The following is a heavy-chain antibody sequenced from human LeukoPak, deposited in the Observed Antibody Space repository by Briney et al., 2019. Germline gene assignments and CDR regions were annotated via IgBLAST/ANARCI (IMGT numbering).Heavy chain of an antibody. D-gene: IGHD1-14*01. J-gene: IGHJ6*02. CDR1: GFTVSRNY. V-gene: IGHV3-66*01. CDR3: AREPPPLNWYYGMDV. Sequence: GGSLRLSCAASGFTVSRNYMSWVRQAPGKGLEWVSVIYSIGGAHYSDSVRGRFTISRDNFENTVYLQMNSLGAEDTAVYYCAREPPPLNWYYGMDVWGQGTTVTVSS. CDR2: IYSIGGA.